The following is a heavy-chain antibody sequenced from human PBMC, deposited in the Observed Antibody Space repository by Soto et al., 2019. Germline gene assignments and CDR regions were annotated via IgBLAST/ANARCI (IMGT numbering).Heavy chain of an antibody. Sequence: QLQLQESGPGLVKPSETLSLTCTVSGGSISSSSYYWGWIRQPPGKGLEWIGSIYYSGSTYYNPSLKTRITISVDTSKKQFSLKLSSVTAADTAVYYCARDYDSSGDYWGQGTLVTVSS. D-gene: IGHD3-22*01. V-gene: IGHV4-39*01. CDR3: ARDYDSSGDY. CDR2: IYYSGST. J-gene: IGHJ4*02. CDR1: GGSISSSSYY.